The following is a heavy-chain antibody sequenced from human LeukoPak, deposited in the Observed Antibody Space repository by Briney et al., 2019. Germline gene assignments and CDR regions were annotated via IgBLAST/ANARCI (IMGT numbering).Heavy chain of an antibody. CDR2: IYPGDSDT. V-gene: IGHV5-51*01. CDR3: ARLLGVAATRVDYFDY. Sequence: GESLKISCKGSGYSFTSYWIGWVRQLPGKGLEWMGIIYPGDSDTRYSPSFQGQVTISADKSISTAYLQWSSLKASDTATYYCARLLGVAATRVDYFDYWGQGTLVTVSS. D-gene: IGHD2-15*01. J-gene: IGHJ4*02. CDR1: GYSFTSYW.